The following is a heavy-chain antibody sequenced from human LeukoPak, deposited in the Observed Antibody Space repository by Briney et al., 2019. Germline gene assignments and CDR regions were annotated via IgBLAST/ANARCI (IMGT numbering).Heavy chain of an antibody. J-gene: IGHJ4*02. CDR1: GASISGYY. D-gene: IGHD6-19*01. Sequence: SETLSLTCIVSGASISGYYWSWIRQPPGKGLEWIGYISYSGSTNYNPSLMSRVTISVDTSKNQCSLKLSSVTAADAAVYYCARDRSSGWYAFDSWGQGSLVTVSS. V-gene: IGHV4-59*01. CDR3: ARDRSSGWYAFDS. CDR2: ISYSGST.